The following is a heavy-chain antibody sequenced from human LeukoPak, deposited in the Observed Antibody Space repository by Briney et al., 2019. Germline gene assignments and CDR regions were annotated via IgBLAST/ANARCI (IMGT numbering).Heavy chain of an antibody. V-gene: IGHV3-9*03. CDR1: GFTFSIYA. J-gene: IGHJ6*03. Sequence: PGGSLRLSCAASGFTFSIYAMSWVRQAPGKGLEWVSGISWNSGSIGYADSVKGRFTISRDNAKNSLYLQMNSLRAEDMALYYCAKGFGPDRWYYMDVWGKGTTVTVSS. CDR2: ISWNSGSI. CDR3: AKGFGPDRWYYMDV. D-gene: IGHD3-10*01.